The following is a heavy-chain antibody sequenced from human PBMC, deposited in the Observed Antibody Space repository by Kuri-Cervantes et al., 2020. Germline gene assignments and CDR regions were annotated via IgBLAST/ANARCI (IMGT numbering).Heavy chain of an antibody. D-gene: IGHD6-19*01. V-gene: IGHV4-61*01. J-gene: IGHJ4*02. Sequence: GSLRLSCTVSGGSVSSGSYYWSWIRQPPGKGLEWIGYIYYSGSTNYNPSLKSRVTISVDTSKNQFSLKLSSVTAADTAVYYCASAGAGSGYWGQGTLVTVSS. CDR3: ASAGAGSGY. CDR1: GGSVSSGSYY. CDR2: IYYSGST.